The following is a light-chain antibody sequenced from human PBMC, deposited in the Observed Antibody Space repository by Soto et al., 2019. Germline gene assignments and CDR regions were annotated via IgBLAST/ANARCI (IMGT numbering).Light chain of an antibody. CDR2: DVS. J-gene: IGLJ1*01. CDR1: SSDVGGYNY. CDR3: SSYTSSSTLYV. V-gene: IGLV2-14*01. Sequence: QSVLTQPASVSGSPGQSITISCTGTSSDVGGYNYVSWYQQHPGKAPKLMIYDVSNRPSGVSNRFSGSKSGNTAFLTISVLHAEDEADYYCSSYTSSSTLYVFGTGTKVTVL.